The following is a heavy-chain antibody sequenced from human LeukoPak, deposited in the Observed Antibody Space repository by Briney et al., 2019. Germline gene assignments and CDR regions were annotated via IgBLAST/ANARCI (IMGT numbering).Heavy chain of an antibody. CDR1: GFTFSSYW. V-gene: IGHV3-7*01. CDR3: TRGSSV. D-gene: IGHD3-10*01. CDR2: IKQDGSEK. J-gene: IGHJ4*02. Sequence: GGSLRLSCADSGFTFSSYWMSWVRQAPGKGLEWVANIKQDGSEKYYVDSVKGRFTISRDKAKNSLYLQMNSLRVEDTAVYYCTRGSSVWGQGTLVTVSS.